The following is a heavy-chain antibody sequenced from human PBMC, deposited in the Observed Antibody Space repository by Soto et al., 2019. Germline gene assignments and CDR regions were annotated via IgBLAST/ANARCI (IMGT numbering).Heavy chain of an antibody. Sequence: ASVKVSCKASGYTFTKYYVLWVRQAPGQGPEWVGRINPNTGGTNYAQKFQDRVTMTRDTSITTAYMELSRLRSDDTAVYYCARQLAYCGGDCYTEPIDYWGQGTQVTVS. CDR2: INPNTGGT. J-gene: IGHJ4*02. CDR1: GYTFTKYY. CDR3: ARQLAYCGGDCYTEPIDY. D-gene: IGHD2-21*02. V-gene: IGHV1-2*06.